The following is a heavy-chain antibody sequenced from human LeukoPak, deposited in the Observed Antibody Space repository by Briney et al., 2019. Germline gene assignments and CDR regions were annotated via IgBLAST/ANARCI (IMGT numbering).Heavy chain of an antibody. J-gene: IGHJ4*02. CDR1: GGSINSNY. CDR3: ARGGDYYGSEFDC. Sequence: SETLSLTCTVSGGSINSNYWGWIRQPPGKGLECIGYIYYTGYTKYNPSLKSRVSISVDTSNNQLSLKLSSVTAADTAVYYCARGGDYYGSEFDCWGQGTLVTVSS. V-gene: IGHV4-59*01. CDR2: IYYTGYT. D-gene: IGHD3-10*01.